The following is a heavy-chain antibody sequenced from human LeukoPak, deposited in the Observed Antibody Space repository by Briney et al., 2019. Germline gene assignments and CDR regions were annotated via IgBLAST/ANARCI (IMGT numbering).Heavy chain of an antibody. CDR3: ARDLAYVGATNDY. J-gene: IGHJ4*02. Sequence: GGSLRLSCAASGFTFSSYGMSWVRQAPGKGLEWVSGISGSGGSTYYADSVKGRFTISRDNSKNTLYLQMNSLRAADTAVYYCARDLAYVGATNDYWGQGTLVTVSS. D-gene: IGHD1-26*01. V-gene: IGHV3-23*01. CDR1: GFTFSSYG. CDR2: ISGSGGST.